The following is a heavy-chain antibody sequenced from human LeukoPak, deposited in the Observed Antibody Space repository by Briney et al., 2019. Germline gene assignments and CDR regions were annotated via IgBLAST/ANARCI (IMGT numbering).Heavy chain of an antibody. CDR2: IWYDGSNK. CDR3: AKRGDFWSGNPHYFDY. CDR1: GFTFSSYG. Sequence: PGRSLRLSCAASGFTFSSYGMHWVRQAPGKGLEWVAVIWYDGSNKYYADSVKGRFTISRDNSKNTPYLQMNSLRAEDTAVYYCAKRGDFWSGNPHYFDYWGQGTLVTVSS. D-gene: IGHD3-3*01. J-gene: IGHJ4*02. V-gene: IGHV3-33*06.